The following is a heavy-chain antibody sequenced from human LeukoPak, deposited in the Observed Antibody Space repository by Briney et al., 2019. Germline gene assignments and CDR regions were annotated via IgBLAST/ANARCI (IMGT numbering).Heavy chain of an antibody. CDR3: ARGMAWLEGRDILTPIKEDYFDY. Sequence: SVKVSCKASGGTFSTYTISWVRQAPRQGLELMGRIFPFLGIANYAQKFQGRVTITADKSTSTAYMELRSLRSEDTAVYYCARGMAWLEGRDILTPIKEDYFDYWGQGTLVTVSS. CDR2: IFPFLGIA. V-gene: IGHV1-69*02. D-gene: IGHD3-9*01. CDR1: GGTFSTYT. J-gene: IGHJ4*02.